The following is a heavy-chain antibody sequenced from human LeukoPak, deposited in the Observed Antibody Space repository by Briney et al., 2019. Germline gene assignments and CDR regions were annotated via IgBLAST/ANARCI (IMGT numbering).Heavy chain of an antibody. Sequence: ASVKVSCKVSGYTLTELSMHWVRQAPGKGLEWMGGFDPEDGETIYAQKFQGRVTMTEDTSTDTAYMELSSLRSEDTAVYYRATELFLKYTTLSGYYFDYWGQGTLVTVSS. CDR1: GYTLTELS. J-gene: IGHJ4*02. V-gene: IGHV1-24*01. D-gene: IGHD2/OR15-2a*01. CDR2: FDPEDGET. CDR3: ATELFLKYTTLSGYYFDY.